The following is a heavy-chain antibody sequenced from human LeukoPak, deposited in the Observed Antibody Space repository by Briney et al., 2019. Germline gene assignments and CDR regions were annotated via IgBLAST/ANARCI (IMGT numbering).Heavy chain of an antibody. V-gene: IGHV3-64*02. CDR1: GFTFSNSA. CDR2: ISTNGDRT. D-gene: IGHD6-19*01. Sequence: GGSLRLSCAASGFTFSNSAMYWVRQAPGKGLEFVSVISTNGDRTYYADSVKDRFTISRDNSKNTLYLQMGSLRADDMAVYYCARGVAISSSGWYDTFDYWGQGALATVSS. J-gene: IGHJ4*02. CDR3: ARGVAISSSGWYDTFDY.